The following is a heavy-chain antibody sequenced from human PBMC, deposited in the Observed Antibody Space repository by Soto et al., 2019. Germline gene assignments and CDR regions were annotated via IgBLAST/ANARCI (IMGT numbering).Heavy chain of an antibody. CDR2: IYYSGST. Sequence: SETLSLTCTVSGGSISSSSYYWGWIRQPPGKGLEWIGSIYYSGSTYYNPSLKSRVTISVDTSKNQFSLKLSSVTAADTAVYNCARLEYGYGSAYYYYYYMDVWGKGTTVTVSS. D-gene: IGHD5-12*01. J-gene: IGHJ6*03. CDR3: ARLEYGYGSAYYYYYYMDV. V-gene: IGHV4-39*01. CDR1: GGSISSSSYY.